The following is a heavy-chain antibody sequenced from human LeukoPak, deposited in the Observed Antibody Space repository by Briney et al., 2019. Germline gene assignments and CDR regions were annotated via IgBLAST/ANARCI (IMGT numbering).Heavy chain of an antibody. CDR1: GFTVSSNY. Sequence: GGSLRLSCAASGFTVSSNYMSWVRQAPGKGLEWDSVIYSGGSTYYADSVKGRFTISRDNSKNTLYLQMNSLRAEDTAVYYCASLAAAGTAPFDYWGQRTLVTVSS. D-gene: IGHD6-13*01. CDR3: ASLAAAGTAPFDY. V-gene: IGHV3-53*01. J-gene: IGHJ4*02. CDR2: IYSGGST.